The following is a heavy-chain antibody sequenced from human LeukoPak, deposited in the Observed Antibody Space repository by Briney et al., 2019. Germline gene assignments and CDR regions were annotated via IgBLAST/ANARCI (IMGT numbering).Heavy chain of an antibody. CDR1: GYTFTSYA. D-gene: IGHD2-21*02. CDR3: ARGGVVVTYFYLNWFDP. J-gene: IGHJ5*02. Sequence: ASVKVSCKASGYTFTSYAMNWVRQAPGQGLEWMGWINTNTGNPTYAQGFTGRFVFSLDTSVSTAYLQISSLKAEDTAVYYCARGGVVVTYFYLNWFDPWGQGTLVTVSS. V-gene: IGHV7-4-1*02. CDR2: INTNTGNP.